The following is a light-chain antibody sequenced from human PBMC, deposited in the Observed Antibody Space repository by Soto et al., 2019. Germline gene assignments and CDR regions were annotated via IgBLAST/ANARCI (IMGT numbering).Light chain of an antibody. Sequence: DLQMTQSPSSLSASVGDRITITCRASQSINRYLNWYQQKVGEAPRLLIYNAFTLQSGVPSRFSGGGSGTDFTLTISSLQREDFATYYCQHSSRYPLTFGGGTKVGIK. CDR1: QSINRY. V-gene: IGKV1-39*01. CDR2: NAF. CDR3: QHSSRYPLT. J-gene: IGKJ4*01.